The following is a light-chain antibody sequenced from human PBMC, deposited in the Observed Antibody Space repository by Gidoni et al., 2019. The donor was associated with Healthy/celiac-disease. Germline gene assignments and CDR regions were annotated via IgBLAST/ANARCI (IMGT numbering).Light chain of an antibody. V-gene: IGKV2D-29*01. Sequence: DIVMTQTPLSLSVTPGQSASISCTFGQSLLHSDGKTYLYWYLQRPGRPPQLLIYEVFNRFSGVPDRFRASGSGTDFTLKISRVEAEDVGVYYCMQSIQFPYTFGQGTKLEIK. J-gene: IGKJ2*01. CDR1: QSLLHSDGKTY. CDR2: EVF. CDR3: MQSIQFPYT.